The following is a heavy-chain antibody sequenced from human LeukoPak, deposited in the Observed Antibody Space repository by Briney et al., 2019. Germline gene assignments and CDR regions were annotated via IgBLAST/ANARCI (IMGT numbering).Heavy chain of an antibody. Sequence: GGSLRLPCAASGFTFDDYGMSCVRQAPGKGLEWVSGINWNGGSTGYADSVKGRFTISRDNAKNSLYLQMNSLRAEDTALYYCAREIESEVYGSGSYPYSYWGQGTLATVSS. CDR2: INWNGGST. CDR1: GFTFDDYG. CDR3: AREIESEVYGSGSYPYSY. D-gene: IGHD3-10*01. J-gene: IGHJ4*02. V-gene: IGHV3-20*04.